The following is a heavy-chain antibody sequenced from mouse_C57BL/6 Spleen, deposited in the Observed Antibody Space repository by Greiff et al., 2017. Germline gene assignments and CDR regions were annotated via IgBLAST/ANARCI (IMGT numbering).Heavy chain of an antibody. J-gene: IGHJ4*01. CDR3: AMKGLRRDYYAMDY. Sequence: QVQLQQPGAELVQPGASVTVSCKASGYTFTSYWMHWVKQRPGQGLEWIGRIHPSDSATNYNQKFKGKATLTVDKSSRTAYMQLSSLTSEDSAVYYCAMKGLRRDYYAMDYWGQGTSVTVSS. CDR1: GYTFTSYW. V-gene: IGHV1-74*01. D-gene: IGHD1-1*01. CDR2: IHPSDSAT.